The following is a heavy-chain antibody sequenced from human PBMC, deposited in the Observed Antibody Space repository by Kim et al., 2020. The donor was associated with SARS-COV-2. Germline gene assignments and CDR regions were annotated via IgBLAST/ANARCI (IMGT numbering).Heavy chain of an antibody. D-gene: IGHD6-19*01. V-gene: IGHV1-69*13. CDR1: GGTFSSYA. CDR2: IIPIFGTA. Sequence: SVKVSCKASGGTFSSYAISWVRQAPGQGLEWMGGIIPIFGTANYAQKFQGRVTITADESTSTAYMELSSLRSEDTAVYYCARDYLERGVAGLYYFDYWGQGTLVTVSS. CDR3: ARDYLERGVAGLYYFDY. J-gene: IGHJ4*02.